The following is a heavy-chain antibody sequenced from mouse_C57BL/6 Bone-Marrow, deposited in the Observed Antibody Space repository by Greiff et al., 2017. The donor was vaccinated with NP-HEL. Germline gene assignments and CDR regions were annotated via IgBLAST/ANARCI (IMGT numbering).Heavy chain of an antibody. Sequence: VQLQQSGAELVRPGASVKLSCTASGFNIKDDYMHWVKQRPEQGLEWIGWLDPENGDTEYASKFQGKATITADTSSNTAYLQLSSLTSEDTAVYYCSLHHYGSWPFAYWGQGTLVTVSA. D-gene: IGHD1-1*01. CDR3: SLHHYGSWPFAY. CDR2: LDPENGDT. J-gene: IGHJ3*01. CDR1: GFNIKDDY. V-gene: IGHV14-4*01.